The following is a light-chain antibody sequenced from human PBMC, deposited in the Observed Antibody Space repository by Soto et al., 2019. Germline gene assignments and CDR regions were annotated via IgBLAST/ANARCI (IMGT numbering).Light chain of an antibody. CDR3: QQYYSTPRT. J-gene: IGKJ1*01. Sequence: DIVMTQSPDSLAVSLGERATINCKSSQGVFYSSNNKNYLAWYQQKPGQRPKLLIYWAATRESGVPNRFSVSGSGTDFTLTISSLQAEDVAVYYCQQYYSTPRTFGQGTKVEIK. CDR2: WAA. V-gene: IGKV4-1*01. CDR1: QGVFYSSNNKNY.